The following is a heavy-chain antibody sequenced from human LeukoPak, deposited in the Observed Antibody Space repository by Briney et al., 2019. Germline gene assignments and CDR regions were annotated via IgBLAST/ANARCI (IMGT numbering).Heavy chain of an antibody. D-gene: IGHD1-26*01. CDR1: GFTFSSYS. CDR3: ASEHSGNYYRPFDY. V-gene: IGHV3-21*01. J-gene: IGHJ4*02. CDR2: ISSSSLYI. Sequence: GGSLRLSCAASGFTFSSYSMNWVRQAPGKGLEWVSSISSSSLYIYYADSVKGRFTISRDNAKNSLYLQMNSLRAEDTAVYYCASEHSGNYYRPFDYWGQGTLVTVSS.